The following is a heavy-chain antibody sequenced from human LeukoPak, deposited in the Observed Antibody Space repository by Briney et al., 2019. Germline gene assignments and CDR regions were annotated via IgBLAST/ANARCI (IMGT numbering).Heavy chain of an antibody. CDR1: GGSICTFY. Sequence: PSETLSLTCTVYGGSICTFYWGWIRQPPGKGRECIGYTYYSGNTNYSPSVKGRVTISVDTSKNQFSLKLNSVTAADTAVYYCARDRSTVAMARWGVFDYWGQGTLVTVSS. V-gene: IGHV4-59*01. J-gene: IGHJ4*02. CDR3: ARDRSTVAMARWGVFDY. CDR2: TYYSGNT. D-gene: IGHD5-12*01.